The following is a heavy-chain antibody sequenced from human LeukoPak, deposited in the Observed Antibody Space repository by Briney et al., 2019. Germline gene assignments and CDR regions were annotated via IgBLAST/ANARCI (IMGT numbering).Heavy chain of an antibody. J-gene: IGHJ4*02. CDR3: ARDDYGSGSYDLDY. CDR1: GFTFSSYA. Sequence: GGSLRLSCAASGFTFSSYAMHWVRQAPGKGLEWVAVISYDGSNKYYADSVKGRFTISRDNSKNTLYLQMNSLRAEDTAVYYCARDDYGSGSYDLDYWGQGTPVTVSS. V-gene: IGHV3-30*04. CDR2: ISYDGSNK. D-gene: IGHD3-10*01.